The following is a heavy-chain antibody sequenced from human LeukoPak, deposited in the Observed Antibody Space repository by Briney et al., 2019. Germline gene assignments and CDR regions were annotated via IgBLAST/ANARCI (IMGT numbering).Heavy chain of an antibody. J-gene: IGHJ5*02. Sequence: LRLSCAASGFTFSSYAMSWIRQHPGKGLEWIGYIYYSGSTYYNPSLKSRVTVSVDTSKNQFSLKLSSVTAADTAVYYCARDAAAAGTNWFDPWGQGTLVTVSS. D-gene: IGHD6-13*01. CDR3: ARDAAAAGTNWFDP. CDR2: IYYSGST. V-gene: IGHV4-31*02. CDR1: GFTFSSYA.